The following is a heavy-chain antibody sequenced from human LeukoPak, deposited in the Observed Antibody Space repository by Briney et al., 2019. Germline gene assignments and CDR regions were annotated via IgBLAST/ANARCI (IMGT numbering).Heavy chain of an antibody. CDR3: AKDISGWYLDY. Sequence: PGGSLRLSCVASGFNFNMYAIHWVRQAPGKGLEWVALISSNGGRKDYADSVKGRFTISRDNSKNTLYLQMNSLRAEDTAVYYCAKDISGWYLDYWGQGTLVTVSS. D-gene: IGHD6-19*01. V-gene: IGHV3-30*04. J-gene: IGHJ4*02. CDR1: GFNFNMYA. CDR2: ISSNGGRK.